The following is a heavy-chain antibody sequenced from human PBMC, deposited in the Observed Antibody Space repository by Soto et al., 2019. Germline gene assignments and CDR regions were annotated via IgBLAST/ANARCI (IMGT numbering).Heavy chain of an antibody. J-gene: IGHJ3*02. CDR2: ISSSGSTI. Sequence: GGSLRLSCAASGFTFSDYYMSWIRQAPGKGLEWVSYISSSGSTIYYADSVKGRFTISRDNAKNSLYLQMNSLRAEDTAGYYWARDPGTLLWFGELFAFDIWGQGTMVTVSS. CDR3: ARDPGTLLWFGELFAFDI. CDR1: GFTFSDYY. D-gene: IGHD3-10*01. V-gene: IGHV3-11*01.